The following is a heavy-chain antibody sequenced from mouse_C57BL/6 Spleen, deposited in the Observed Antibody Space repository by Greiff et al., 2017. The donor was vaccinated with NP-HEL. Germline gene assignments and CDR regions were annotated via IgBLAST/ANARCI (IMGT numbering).Heavy chain of an antibody. J-gene: IGHJ4*01. V-gene: IGHV3-6*01. D-gene: IGHD1-1*01. Sequence: EVKLQESGPGLVKPSQSLSLTCSVTGYSITSGYYWNWIRQFPGNQLEWMGYISYDGSNNYNPSLKNRISITRDTSKNQFFLKLNSVTSEDTATYYCAREDYYGKAMDYWGQGTSVTVSS. CDR2: ISYDGSN. CDR3: AREDYYGKAMDY. CDR1: GYSITSGYY.